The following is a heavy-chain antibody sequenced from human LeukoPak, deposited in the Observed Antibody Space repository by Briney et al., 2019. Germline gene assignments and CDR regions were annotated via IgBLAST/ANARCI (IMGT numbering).Heavy chain of an antibody. CDR2: IKKDGSEK. V-gene: IGHV3-7*01. CDR3: ARAVYRSSWYYYYYYYMDV. CDR1: GFTFSSYW. J-gene: IGHJ6*03. Sequence: GGSLRLSCAASGFTFSSYWMSWVRQAPGKGLEWVANIKKDGSEKYYVDSVKGRFTISRDNAKNSLYLQMNSLRAEDTAVYYCARAVYRSSWYYYYYYYMDVWGKGTTVTISS. D-gene: IGHD6-13*01.